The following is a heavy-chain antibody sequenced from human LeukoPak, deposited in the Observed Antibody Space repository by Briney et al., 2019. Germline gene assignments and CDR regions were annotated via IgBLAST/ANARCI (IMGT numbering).Heavy chain of an antibody. CDR3: ARVGTYYYGSGRPDY. J-gene: IGHJ4*02. Sequence: ASVKVSCKASGYTFTSYGISWVRQAPGQGLEWMGWISAYNGNTNYAQKLQGRVTMTTDTSTSTAYMELRSLRSDDTAVYYCARVGTYYYGSGRPDYWGQGTLVTVSS. D-gene: IGHD3-10*01. V-gene: IGHV1-18*04. CDR1: GYTFTSYG. CDR2: ISAYNGNT.